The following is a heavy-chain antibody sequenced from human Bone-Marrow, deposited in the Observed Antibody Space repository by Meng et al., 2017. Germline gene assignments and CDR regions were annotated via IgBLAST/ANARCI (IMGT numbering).Heavy chain of an antibody. CDR3: ALTTGVTPAVIAFDI. V-gene: IGHV5-51*01. D-gene: IGHD4-23*01. Sequence: GESLKISCKGSGYSFTSYWIGWVRQMPGKGLEWMGIIYPGDSDTRYSPSFQGQVTISADKSISTAYLQWSSLKASDTAMYYCALTTGVTPAVIAFDIWGQGTMVTVSS. CDR2: IYPGDSDT. J-gene: IGHJ3*02. CDR1: GYSFTSYW.